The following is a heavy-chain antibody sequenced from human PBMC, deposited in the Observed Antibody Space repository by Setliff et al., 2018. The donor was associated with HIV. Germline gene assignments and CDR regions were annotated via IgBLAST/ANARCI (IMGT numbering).Heavy chain of an antibody. Sequence: ASVKVSCKTSGYIFSGYYLHWLRRAPGQGLEWMGWINYNNGDTQYADEFQGRVTMTRDTSTSTVYVDLNRLTSDDTAVYYCALANIVSTARWNHWGRGTLVTVS. CDR2: INYNNGDT. D-gene: IGHD3-16*02. CDR1: GYIFSGYY. J-gene: IGHJ5*02. V-gene: IGHV1-2*02. CDR3: ALANIVSTARWNH.